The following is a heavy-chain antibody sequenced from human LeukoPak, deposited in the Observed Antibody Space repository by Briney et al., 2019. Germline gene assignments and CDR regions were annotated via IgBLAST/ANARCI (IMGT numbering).Heavy chain of an antibody. CDR1: GFTFSSYG. CDR3: AKVEAGGYCSSTSCYIRGIDY. V-gene: IGHV3-23*01. CDR2: ISGSGGST. D-gene: IGHD2-2*02. Sequence: GGTLRLSCAASGFTFSSYGMSWVRQAPGKGLEWVSAISGSGGSTYYADSVKGRFTISRDNSKNTLYLQINSLRAEDTAVYYCAKVEAGGYCSSTSCYIRGIDYWGQGTLVTVSS. J-gene: IGHJ4*02.